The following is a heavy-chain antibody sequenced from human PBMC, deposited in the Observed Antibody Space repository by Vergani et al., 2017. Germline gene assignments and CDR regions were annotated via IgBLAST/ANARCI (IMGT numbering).Heavy chain of an antibody. CDR1: GGTFSSYA. V-gene: IGHV1-69*12. D-gene: IGHD4-23*01. CDR3: ARDRPVVTPFTHYYYYGMDV. CDR2: IIPIFCTA. J-gene: IGHJ6*02. Sequence: QVQLVQSGAEVKKPGSSVKVSCKASGGTFSSYAISWVRQAPGQGLEWMGWIIPIFCTANYAQKFQGRVTITADESTSTAYMELSSLRSEDTAVYYCARDRPVVTPFTHYYYYGMDVWGQXP.